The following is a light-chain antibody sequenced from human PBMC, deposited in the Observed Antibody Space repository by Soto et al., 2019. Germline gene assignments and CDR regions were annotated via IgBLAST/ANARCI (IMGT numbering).Light chain of an antibody. J-gene: IGKJ1*01. CDR1: QGISSY. CDR2: AAS. V-gene: IGKV1-8*01. CDR3: QQYYSYPRT. Sequence: IRMTQSPSSLSASTGDRVPITCRASQGISSYLAWYQQKPGKAPKLLIYAASTLQSGVPSRFSGSGSGTDFTLTISCLQSEDFATYYCQQYYSYPRTFGQGTKVDIK.